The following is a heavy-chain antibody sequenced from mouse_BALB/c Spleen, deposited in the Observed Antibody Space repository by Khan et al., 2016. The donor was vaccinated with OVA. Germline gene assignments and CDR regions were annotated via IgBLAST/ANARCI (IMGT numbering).Heavy chain of an antibody. D-gene: IGHD2-14*01. J-gene: IGHJ3*01. Sequence: QVQLQQSGAELARPGASVKMSCKASGYTFTSYTIHWIKLRPGQGLEWIGYINPSNGYTNYNQKFKDKATLTADKSSTTAYMELRSLTSDDSALYSCIRDGAYQRNDGWCAYWGQGTLVTVSA. V-gene: IGHV1-4*01. CDR3: IRDGAYQRNDGWCAY. CDR1: GYTFTSYT. CDR2: INPSNGYT.